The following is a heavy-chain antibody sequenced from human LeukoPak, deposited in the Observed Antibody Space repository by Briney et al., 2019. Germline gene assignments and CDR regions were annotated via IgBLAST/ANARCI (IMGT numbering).Heavy chain of an antibody. V-gene: IGHV1-8*01. CDR3: ARVGYCSGGSCYSGYYYGMDV. J-gene: IGHJ6*02. Sequence: RASVTVSCKASGYTFTSYDINWVRQATGQGLEWMGWMNPNSGNTGYAQKFQGRVTMTRNTSISTAYMELSSLRSEDTAVYYCARVGYCSGGSCYSGYYYGMDVWGQGTTVTVSS. D-gene: IGHD2-15*01. CDR2: MNPNSGNT. CDR1: GYTFTSYD.